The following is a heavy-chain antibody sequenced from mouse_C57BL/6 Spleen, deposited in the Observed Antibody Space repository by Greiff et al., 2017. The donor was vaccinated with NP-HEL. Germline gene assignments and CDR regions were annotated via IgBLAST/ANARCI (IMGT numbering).Heavy chain of an antibody. V-gene: IGHV1-72*01. CDR2: IDPNSGGT. D-gene: IGHD2-4*01. J-gene: IGHJ4*01. Sequence: QVQLKQPGAELVKPGASVKLSCKASGYTFTSYWMHWVKQRPGRGLEWIGRIDPNSGGTKYNEKFKSKATLTVDKPSSTAYMQLSSLTSADSAVYYCAIWNYDCGYYAMDYWGQGTSVTVSS. CDR1: GYTFTSYW. CDR3: AIWNYDCGYYAMDY.